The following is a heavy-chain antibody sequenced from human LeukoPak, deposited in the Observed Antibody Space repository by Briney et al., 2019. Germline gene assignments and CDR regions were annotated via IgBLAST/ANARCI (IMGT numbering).Heavy chain of an antibody. CDR2: IHYTGNT. CDR1: GGSISNF. Sequence: SETLSLTCTVFGGSISNFWGWIRQPPGTGLEWIGSIHYTGNTYYNASLKSRVTMSVDTSKNQFSLKLSSMTAADTAVYYCARHFSLGAFDIWGQGTMVSVSS. D-gene: IGHD3-16*01. J-gene: IGHJ3*02. V-gene: IGHV4-39*01. CDR3: ARHFSLGAFDI.